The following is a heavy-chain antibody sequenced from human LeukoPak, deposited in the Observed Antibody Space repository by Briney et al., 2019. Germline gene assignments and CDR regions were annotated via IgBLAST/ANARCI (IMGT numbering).Heavy chain of an antibody. D-gene: IGHD3-3*01. V-gene: IGHV4-4*07. CDR3: ARWSGDYSFDY. J-gene: IGHJ4*02. CDR2: IHTSGST. CDR1: GGSISSYY. Sequence: SETLSLTCTVSGGSISSYYWSWIRQPPGKGLEWIGRIHTSGSTNSNPSLKSRVTMSVDTSKNQFSLKLSSVTAADTAVYYCARWSGDYSFDYWGQGTLVTVSS.